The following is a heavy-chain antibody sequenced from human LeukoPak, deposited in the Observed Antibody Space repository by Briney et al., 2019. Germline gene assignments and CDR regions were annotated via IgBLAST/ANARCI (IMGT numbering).Heavy chain of an antibody. CDR3: AKVVWGRLPTF. V-gene: IGHV3-53*05. Sequence: GGSLRLSCAATGLSVSSNFMSWVRQAPGKGLEWVSVIYGGGSTYYADSVKGRFTISRDNSKNTLYLQMNSLRAEDTAVYYCAKVVWGRLPTFWGQGTLVTVSS. J-gene: IGHJ4*02. CDR1: GLSVSSNF. CDR2: IYGGGST. D-gene: IGHD3-10*01.